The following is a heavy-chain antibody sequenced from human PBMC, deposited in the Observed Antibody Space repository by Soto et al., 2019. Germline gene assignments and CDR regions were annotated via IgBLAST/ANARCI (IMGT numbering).Heavy chain of an antibody. CDR1: GLAFRNIG. V-gene: IGHV3-33*01. D-gene: IGHD6-13*01. CDR2: IWGDGTKK. CDR3: ARDWWEEPAGKETVSQFDY. J-gene: IGHJ4*02. Sequence: QVHLVESGGGVVKPGRPLKLSCTGLGLAFRNIGINWVAKPPGRGREWVAVIWGDGTKKFYAGSVRGRFTISRDNSKNTIYLQMNSLRAEDTAVYYCARDWWEEPAGKETVSQFDYWGQGTLVTVSS.